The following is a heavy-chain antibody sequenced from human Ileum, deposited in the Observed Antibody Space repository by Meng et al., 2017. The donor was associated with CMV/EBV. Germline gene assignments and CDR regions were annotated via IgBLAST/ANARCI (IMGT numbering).Heavy chain of an antibody. CDR1: GFTFSNAW. Sequence: GESLKISCAASGFTFSNAWMSWVRQAPGKGLEWVGRIKSKTDGGTTDYVAPVKGRFTISRDDSKNTLYLQMNSLKTEDTAVYYCTTFYSYGFNYWGQGTLVTVSS. CDR3: TTFYSYGFNY. J-gene: IGHJ4*02. D-gene: IGHD5-18*01. V-gene: IGHV3-15*01. CDR2: IKSKTDGGTT.